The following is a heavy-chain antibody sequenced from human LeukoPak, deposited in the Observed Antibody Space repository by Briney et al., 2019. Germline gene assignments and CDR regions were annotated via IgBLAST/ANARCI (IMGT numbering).Heavy chain of an antibody. J-gene: IGHJ4*02. D-gene: IGHD3-22*01. CDR1: GYTLTELS. Sequence: ASVKVSCKVSGYTLTELSMHWVRQAPGKGLEWMGGFDPEDGETIYAQKFQGRVTMTEDTSTGTAYMELSSLRSEDTAVYYCATPWYYYDSSGYYYWGQGTLVTVSS. CDR3: ATPWYYYDSSGYYY. CDR2: FDPEDGET. V-gene: IGHV1-24*01.